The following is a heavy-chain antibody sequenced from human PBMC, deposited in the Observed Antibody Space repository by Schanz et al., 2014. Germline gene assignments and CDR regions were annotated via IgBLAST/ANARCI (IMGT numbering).Heavy chain of an antibody. CDR3: ATDYSGGGCHI. D-gene: IGHD6-19*01. Sequence: QVQLVESGGGVVQPGRSLRLSCAASGFTFSKYGMHWVRQAPGKGLEWVSIVSHDGFTKHYADSVRGRFTLSRDNSKKTVYLQMNSLRAEDTALYFCATDYSGGGCHIWGQGTMVTVSS. CDR1: GFTFSKYG. J-gene: IGHJ3*02. CDR2: VSHDGFTK. V-gene: IGHV3-30*19.